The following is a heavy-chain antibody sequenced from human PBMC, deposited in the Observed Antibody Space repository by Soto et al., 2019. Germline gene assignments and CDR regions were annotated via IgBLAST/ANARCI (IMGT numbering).Heavy chain of an antibody. J-gene: IGHJ3*02. CDR2: IGSDGDT. D-gene: IGHD3-10*01. V-gene: IGHV3-13*01. CDR1: GFTFSHYD. CDR3: ARGNGKNYGPAMGDGFDI. Sequence: PGGSLRLSCVVSGFTFSHYDMYWVRQVSGKGLEWVSGIGSDGDTYYAASVKGRFTVSRENDKNSLYLQMRGLRPGDTAVYYCARGNGKNYGPAMGDGFDISGPGTTVTVS.